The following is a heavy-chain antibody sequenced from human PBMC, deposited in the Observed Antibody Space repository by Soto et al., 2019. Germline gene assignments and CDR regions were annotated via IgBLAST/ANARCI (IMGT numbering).Heavy chain of an antibody. V-gene: IGHV3-74*01. CDR1: KFSFSGYW. Sequence: EVQLVESGGGLVQPGGSLRPSCAASKFSFSGYWMHWVRQAPGKGLMWVSRVNPDGSTTTYADSVKGRFTISRDNAKNTVFLQMNSLRADDTAVYYCAKVASGSYDWFDSWGQGTLVTVSS. J-gene: IGHJ5*01. CDR2: VNPDGSTT. CDR3: AKVASGSYDWFDS. D-gene: IGHD1-26*01.